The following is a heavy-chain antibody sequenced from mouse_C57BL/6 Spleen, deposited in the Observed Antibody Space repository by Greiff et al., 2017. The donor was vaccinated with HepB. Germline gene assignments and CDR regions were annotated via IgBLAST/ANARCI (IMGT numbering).Heavy chain of an antibody. Sequence: EVQLQQSGPELVKPGASVKISCKASGYTFTDYYMNWVKQSHGKSLEWIGDINPNNGGTSYNQKFKGKVTLTVDKSSSTAYMELRSLTSEDSAVYYCARANYSNLYYAMDYWGQGTSVTVSS. CDR2: INPNNGGT. CDR3: ARANYSNLYYAMDY. D-gene: IGHD2-5*01. J-gene: IGHJ4*01. V-gene: IGHV1-26*01. CDR1: GYTFTDYY.